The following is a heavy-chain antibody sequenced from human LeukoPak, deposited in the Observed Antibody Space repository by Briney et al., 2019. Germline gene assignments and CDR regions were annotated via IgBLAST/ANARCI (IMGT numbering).Heavy chain of an antibody. CDR2: ISGYNGKT. Sequence: ASVKVSCKASGYTFTSYGISWVRQAPGQGLEWMGWISGYNGKTNYAQKLQGRVTMTTDTSTSTAYMELSSLRSEDTAVYYCATKQIVGATYFDYWGQGTLVTVSS. CDR1: GYTFTSYG. J-gene: IGHJ4*02. V-gene: IGHV1-18*01. D-gene: IGHD1-26*01. CDR3: ATKQIVGATYFDY.